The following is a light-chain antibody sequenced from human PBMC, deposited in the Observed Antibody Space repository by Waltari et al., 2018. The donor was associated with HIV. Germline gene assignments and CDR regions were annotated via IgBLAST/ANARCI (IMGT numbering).Light chain of an antibody. V-gene: IGKV4-1*01. J-gene: IGKJ4*01. Sequence: DIVMTQSPDSLAVSLGERATINCKSSQSVLYSSNNKNYLAWYLQKPGQPPKLVIYWASTRESGVPDRFRGSGSGTDFTLTISNLQAEDVAVYYCQQFSLSPPLTFGGGTKVEI. CDR3: QQFSLSPPLT. CDR1: QSVLYSSNNKNY. CDR2: WAS.